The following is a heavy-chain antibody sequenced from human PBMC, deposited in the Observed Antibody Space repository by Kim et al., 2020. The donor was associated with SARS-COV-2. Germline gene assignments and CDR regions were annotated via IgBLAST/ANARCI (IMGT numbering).Heavy chain of an antibody. CDR2: ISFDGSNK. D-gene: IGHD3-10*01. Sequence: GGSLRLSCAASGFSFSTYGMHWARQAPGKGLEWVAVISFDGSNKYYEDFVKGRFTISRDNSQNTLSLQMDSLRVEDTAVYYCAKRMVRGASNFGMDVWGQGTTVTVS. CDR1: GFSFSTYG. J-gene: IGHJ6*02. V-gene: IGHV3-30*18. CDR3: AKRMVRGASNFGMDV.